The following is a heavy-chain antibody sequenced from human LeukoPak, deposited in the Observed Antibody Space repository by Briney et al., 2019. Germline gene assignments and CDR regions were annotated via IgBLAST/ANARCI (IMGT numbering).Heavy chain of an antibody. CDR3: ARDLELTYYDSSGYDY. V-gene: IGHV3-74*01. Sequence: GGSLRLFCAASEFTFSAYWMHWVRQVPGKGLVWVSRINGDGSSTNYADSVKGRFTISRDNAKNTLYLQMNSLRAEDTAVYYCARDLELTYYDSSGYDYWGQGTPVTVSS. D-gene: IGHD3-22*01. J-gene: IGHJ4*02. CDR1: EFTFSAYW. CDR2: INGDGSST.